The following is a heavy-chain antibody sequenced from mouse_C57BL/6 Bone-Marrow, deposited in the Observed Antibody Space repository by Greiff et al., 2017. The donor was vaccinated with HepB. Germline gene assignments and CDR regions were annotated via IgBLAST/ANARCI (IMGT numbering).Heavy chain of an antibody. V-gene: IGHV1-52*01. CDR2: IDPSDSET. CDR1: GYTFTSYW. Sequence: QVQLQQPGAELVRPGSSVKLSCKASGYTFTSYWMHWVKQRPIQGLEWIGNIDPSDSETHYNQKFKDKATLTVDKSSSTAYMQLSSLTSEDSAVYYCARYYYGSSSWFAYWGQGTLVTVSA. J-gene: IGHJ3*01. CDR3: ARYYYGSSSWFAY. D-gene: IGHD1-1*01.